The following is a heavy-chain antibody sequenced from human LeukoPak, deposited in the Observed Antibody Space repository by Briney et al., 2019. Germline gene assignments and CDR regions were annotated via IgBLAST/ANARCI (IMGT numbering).Heavy chain of an antibody. V-gene: IGHV4-39*01. CDR1: GGSISSSSYH. CDR2: LFYSGTA. CDR3: VPQGYYDFWSGYP. J-gene: IGHJ5*02. D-gene: IGHD3-3*01. Sequence: PSETLSLTCTVSGGSISSSSYHWGWIRQPPGKGLEWIGSLFYSGTAYYNPSLKSRVTTSVDTSKNQFSLKLSSVTAADTAVYYCVPQGYYDFWSGYPWGQGTLVTVSS.